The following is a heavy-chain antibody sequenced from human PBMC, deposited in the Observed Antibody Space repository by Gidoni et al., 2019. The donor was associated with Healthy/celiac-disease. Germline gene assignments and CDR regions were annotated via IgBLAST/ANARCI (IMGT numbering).Heavy chain of an antibody. J-gene: IGHJ5*02. V-gene: IGHV3-23*01. CDR3: AKDAPGIAAAGTWFDP. Sequence: EVQLLASGGGLVQTGGSLRLSCEAAGCTFSSYAMSWVRQAPGEGLEWVSAICGSGGSTYYADSVKGRFTISRDNSKNTLYLQMNSLRAEDTAVYYCAKDAPGIAAAGTWFDPWGHGTLVTVSS. CDR1: GCTFSSYA. CDR2: ICGSGGST. D-gene: IGHD6-13*01.